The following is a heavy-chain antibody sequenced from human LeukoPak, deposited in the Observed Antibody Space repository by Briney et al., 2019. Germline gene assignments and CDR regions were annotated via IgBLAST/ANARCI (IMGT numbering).Heavy chain of an antibody. CDR2: ISYDGSNK. CDR1: GFTFSSYG. J-gene: IGHJ1*01. Sequence: GGSLRLSCAASGFTFSSYGMSWVRQAPGKGLEWVAVISYDGSNKYYADSVKGRFTISRDNSKNTLYLQMNSLRAEDTAVYYCARDRNYYDSSGYYYLGYFQHWGQGTLVTVSS. V-gene: IGHV3-30*03. CDR3: ARDRNYYDSSGYYYLGYFQH. D-gene: IGHD3-22*01.